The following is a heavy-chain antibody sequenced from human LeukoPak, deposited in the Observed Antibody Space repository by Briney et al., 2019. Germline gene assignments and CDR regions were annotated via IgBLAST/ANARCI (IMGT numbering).Heavy chain of an antibody. CDR2: ITGNGGTT. V-gene: IGHV3-23*01. D-gene: IGHD1-26*01. CDR1: GFSFSNYG. CDR3: AKAGNLGGSNYLYYYYYMDV. Sequence: GGSLRLSCAASGFSFSNYGMNWVRQAPGKGLEWVSGITGNGGTTYYADSVKGRFTISRDNSKNTLYLQMNSLRAEDTAVYYCAKAGNLGGSNYLYYYYYMDVWGKGTTVTISS. J-gene: IGHJ6*03.